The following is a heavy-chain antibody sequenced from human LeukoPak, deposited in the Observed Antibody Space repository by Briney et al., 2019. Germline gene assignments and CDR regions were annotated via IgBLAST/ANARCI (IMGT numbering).Heavy chain of an antibody. CDR1: GGSISSSSYY. D-gene: IGHD6-19*01. J-gene: IGHJ5*02. CDR3: ARSSGIAVKLGWFDP. CDR2: IYYSGST. V-gene: IGHV4-39*07. Sequence: SETLSLTCTVSGGSISSSSYYWGWIRQPPGKGLEWIGSIYYSGSTYYNPSLKSRVTISVDTSKNQFSLKLSSVTAADTAVYYCARSSGIAVKLGWFDPWGQGTLVTFSS.